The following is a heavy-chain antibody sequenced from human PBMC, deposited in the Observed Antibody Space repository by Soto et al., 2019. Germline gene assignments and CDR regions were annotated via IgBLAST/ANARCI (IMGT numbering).Heavy chain of an antibody. CDR1: GGSISSYY. CDR3: ARDREVEDDYGDYGGRYFDY. D-gene: IGHD4-17*01. J-gene: IGHJ4*02. Sequence: SETLSLTCTVSGGSISSYYWSWIRQPPGKGLEWIGYIYYSGSTNYNPSLKSRVTISVDTSKNQFSLKLSSVTAADTAVYYCARDREVEDDYGDYGGRYFDYWGQGTLVTVSS. CDR2: IYYSGST. V-gene: IGHV4-59*01.